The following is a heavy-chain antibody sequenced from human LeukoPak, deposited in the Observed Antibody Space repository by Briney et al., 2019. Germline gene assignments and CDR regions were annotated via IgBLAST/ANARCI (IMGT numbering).Heavy chain of an antibody. V-gene: IGHV3-7*03. Sequence: SGGSLRLSCAGSGLIFSNYWMSWVRQAPGKGLEWVANIKQDGSEIYYVDSVKGRFTIFRDNAKKSLYLQMNSLRAEDTAVYYCARGGYSRNWFDPWGQGTLVTVSS. D-gene: IGHD5-12*01. J-gene: IGHJ5*02. CDR1: GLIFSNYW. CDR3: ARGGYSRNWFDP. CDR2: IKQDGSEI.